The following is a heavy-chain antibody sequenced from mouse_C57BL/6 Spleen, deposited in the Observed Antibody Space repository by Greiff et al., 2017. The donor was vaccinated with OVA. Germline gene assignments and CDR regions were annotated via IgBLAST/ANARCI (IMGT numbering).Heavy chain of an antibody. D-gene: IGHD3-2*02. V-gene: IGHV1-61*01. Sequence: QVQLQQPGAELVRPGSSVKLSCKASGYTFTSYWMDWVKQRPGQGLEWIGNLYPSYSDPPSNHTFKDKATLTVDKSSSTAYMQLSSLTSEDSAVYYCARSTAQARFAYWGQGTLVTVSA. CDR3: ARSTAQARFAY. CDR2: LYPSYSDP. CDR1: GYTFTSYW. J-gene: IGHJ3*01.